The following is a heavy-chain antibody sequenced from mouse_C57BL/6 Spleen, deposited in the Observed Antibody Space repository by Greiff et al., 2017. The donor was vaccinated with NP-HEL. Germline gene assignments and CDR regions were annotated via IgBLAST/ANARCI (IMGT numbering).Heavy chain of an antibody. Sequence: QVQLQQSGAELMKPGASVKLSCKATGYTFSGYWIEWVKQRPGHGLEWIGEILPGSGSTNYNEKFKCKATFTADTSSNTAYMQLSSLTTEDSAIYDCARKRESNWDGFAYWGQGTLVTVSA. J-gene: IGHJ3*01. CDR1: GYTFSGYW. CDR2: ILPGSGST. V-gene: IGHV1-9*01. D-gene: IGHD4-1*01. CDR3: ARKRESNWDGFAY.